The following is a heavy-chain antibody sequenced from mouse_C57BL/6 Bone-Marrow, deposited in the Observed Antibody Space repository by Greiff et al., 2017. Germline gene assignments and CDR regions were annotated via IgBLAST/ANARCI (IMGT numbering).Heavy chain of an antibody. D-gene: IGHD3-2*02. Sequence: SGPELVKPGASVKLSCKASGYTFTDYNMHWVKQSHGKSLEWIGYINPNNGGTSYNQKFKGKATLTVNKSSSTAYMELRSLTSEDSAVYYCARGQGAMDYWGQGTSVTVSS. V-gene: IGHV1-22*01. CDR2: INPNNGGT. J-gene: IGHJ4*01. CDR1: GYTFTDYN. CDR3: ARGQGAMDY.